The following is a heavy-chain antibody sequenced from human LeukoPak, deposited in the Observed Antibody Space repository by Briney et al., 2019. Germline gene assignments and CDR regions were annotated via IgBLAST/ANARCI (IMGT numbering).Heavy chain of an antibody. D-gene: IGHD6-19*01. CDR2: IYHSGST. CDR3: ARGFEWLAHFDY. J-gene: IGHJ4*02. Sequence: SQTLSLTCAVSGGSISSGGYSWSWIRQPPGKGLEWIGYIYHSGSTYYNPSLKSRVTISVDRSKNQFSLKLSSVTAADTAVYYCARGFEWLAHFDYWGQGTLVTVSS. CDR1: GGSISSGGYS. V-gene: IGHV4-30-2*01.